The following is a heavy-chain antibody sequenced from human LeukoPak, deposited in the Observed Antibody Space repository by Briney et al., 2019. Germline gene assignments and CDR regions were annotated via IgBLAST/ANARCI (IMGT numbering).Heavy chain of an antibody. D-gene: IGHD3-3*01. V-gene: IGHV3-72*01. CDR1: GFTFSDHY. CDR3: TRDVMITIFGVVTRPSGMDV. Sequence: GRSLRLSCAASGFTFSDHYMDWVRQAPGKGLEWVGRSRNKANSYITEYAASVKGRFTISRDDSKNSLYLQMNSLKTEDTALYYCTRDVMITIFGVVTRPSGMDVWGQGTTVTVSS. CDR2: SRNKANSYIT. J-gene: IGHJ6*02.